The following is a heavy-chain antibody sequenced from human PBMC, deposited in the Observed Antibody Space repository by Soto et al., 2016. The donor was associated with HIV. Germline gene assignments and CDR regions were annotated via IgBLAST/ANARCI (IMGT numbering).Heavy chain of an antibody. CDR3: AREWGSGSYNYFDY. V-gene: IGHV1-18*01. D-gene: IGHD3-10*01. CDR2: ISGYNGNT. Sequence: QVQLVQSGAEVKKPGASVKVSCKASGYTFTSYDINWVRQATGQGLEWMGWISGYNGNTNYAQRLQGRVTMTTDTSTSTAYMELRSLRSDDTAVYYCAREWGSGSYNYFDYWGQGTLVTVSS. J-gene: IGHJ4*02. CDR1: GYTFTSYD.